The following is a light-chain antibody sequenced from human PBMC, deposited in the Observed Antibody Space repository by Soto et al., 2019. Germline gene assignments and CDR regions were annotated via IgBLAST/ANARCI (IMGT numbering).Light chain of an antibody. CDR1: ESIGRS. V-gene: IGKV3-11*01. J-gene: IGKJ1*01. Sequence: EVVLTQSPGTLSLSPGERATLSCRASESIGRSLAWYQQRPGQAPRLLIYDASNRATGIPARFSGSGSGTDFTLTISRLEPEDFAVYYCLQRSDWRTFGRGTKVDIK. CDR3: LQRSDWRT. CDR2: DAS.